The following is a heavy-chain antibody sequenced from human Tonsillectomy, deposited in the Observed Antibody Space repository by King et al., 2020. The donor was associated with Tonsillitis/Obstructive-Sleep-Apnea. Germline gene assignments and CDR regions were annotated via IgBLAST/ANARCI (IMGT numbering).Heavy chain of an antibody. Sequence: VQLVESGGGLVKPGGSLRLSCAASGFTFSSYSMNWVRQAPGKGLEWVSSISSSSSYIYYADSVKGRFTISRDNAKNSLYLQMNSLGAEDTAVYYCARDPLGDGYNPTNYWGQGTLVTVSS. CDR2: ISSSSSYI. CDR3: ARDPLGDGYNPTNY. J-gene: IGHJ4*02. V-gene: IGHV3-21*01. CDR1: GFTFSSYS. D-gene: IGHD5-24*01.